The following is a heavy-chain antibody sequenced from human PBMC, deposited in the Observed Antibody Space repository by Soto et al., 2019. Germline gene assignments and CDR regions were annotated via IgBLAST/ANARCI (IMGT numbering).Heavy chain of an antibody. Sequence: RESLRLSCSASGFTFSSYEMNWVRQAPGKGLEWVSYISSSGSTIYYADSVKGRFTISRDNAKNSLYLQMNSLRAEDTAVYYCARGLYYDFWSGYLVRADSNFDYWGPGT. J-gene: IGHJ4*02. CDR3: ARGLYYDFWSGYLVRADSNFDY. V-gene: IGHV3-48*03. D-gene: IGHD3-3*01. CDR2: ISSSGSTI. CDR1: GFTFSSYE.